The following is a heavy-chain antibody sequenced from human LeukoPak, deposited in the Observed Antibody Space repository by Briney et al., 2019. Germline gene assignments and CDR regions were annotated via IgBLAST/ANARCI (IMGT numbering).Heavy chain of an antibody. J-gene: IGHJ3*02. D-gene: IGHD3-22*01. CDR2: ISAYNGNT. CDR3: AREAYDISGYLEGDAFDI. Sequence: ASVKVSCKASGYTFTNYGISWVRQAPGQGLEWMGWISAYNGNTNYAQKLQGRVTMTTDTSTSTADMELRSLRSDDTAVYYCAREAYDISGYLEGDAFDIWGQGTMVTVSS. CDR1: GYTFTNYG. V-gene: IGHV1-18*01.